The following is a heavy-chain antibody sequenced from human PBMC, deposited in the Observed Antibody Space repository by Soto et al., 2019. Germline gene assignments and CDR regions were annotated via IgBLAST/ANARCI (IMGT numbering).Heavy chain of an antibody. V-gene: IGHV3-33*08. CDR2: IWYDGSNT. D-gene: IGHD6-19*01. Sequence: LRLSWVTSGFFFRYFVIHWVLQSPGKELEWVSVIWYDGSNTYQGESVKGRLTMHRDISKNTLYLQRDSLRPEDTVVYYCALAMAGKWHTFDYWGHGTLGIVSS. J-gene: IGHJ4*01. CDR1: GFFFRYFV. CDR3: ALAMAGKWHTFDY.